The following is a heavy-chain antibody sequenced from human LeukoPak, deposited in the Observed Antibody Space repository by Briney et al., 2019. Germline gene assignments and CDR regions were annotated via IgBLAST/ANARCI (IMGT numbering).Heavy chain of an antibody. CDR3: ARHWGDCSSTSCYRGGFDP. J-gene: IGHJ5*02. V-gene: IGHV4-38-2*01. D-gene: IGHD2-2*01. CDR2: IYHSGST. Sequence: SETLSLTCAVSGYSICIGYYWGWIRQPPGKGLEWIGSIYHSGSTYYNPSLESRVTIAVDTSQNQFSLKLSSVTAADTAVYYCARHWGDCSSTSCYRGGFDPWGQGTLVTVLS. CDR1: GYSICIGYY.